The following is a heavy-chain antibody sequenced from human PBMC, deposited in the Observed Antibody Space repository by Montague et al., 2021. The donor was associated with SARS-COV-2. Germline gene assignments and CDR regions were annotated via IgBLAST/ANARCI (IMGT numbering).Heavy chain of an antibody. Sequence: NYYAVSVKSLITINPDTSKNQISLQLNSVTPEDTAVYYCARTSASSDYWGQGTLVTVSS. CDR2: N. D-gene: IGHD1-26*01. CDR3: ARTSASSDY. J-gene: IGHJ4*02. V-gene: IGHV6-1*01.